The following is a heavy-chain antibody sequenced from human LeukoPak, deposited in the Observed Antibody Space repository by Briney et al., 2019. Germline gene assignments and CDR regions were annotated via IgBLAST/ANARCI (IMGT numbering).Heavy chain of an antibody. CDR1: GGSISSYY. Sequence: PSETLSLTCTVSGGSISSYYWSWIRQPPGKGLEWIGYIYYSGSTNYNPSLKSRVTTSVDTSKNQFSLKLSSVTAADTAVYYCARGLYDYVWGSYRENYYFDYWGQGTLVTVSS. D-gene: IGHD3-16*02. CDR2: IYYSGST. V-gene: IGHV4-59*01. J-gene: IGHJ4*02. CDR3: ARGLYDYVWGSYRENYYFDY.